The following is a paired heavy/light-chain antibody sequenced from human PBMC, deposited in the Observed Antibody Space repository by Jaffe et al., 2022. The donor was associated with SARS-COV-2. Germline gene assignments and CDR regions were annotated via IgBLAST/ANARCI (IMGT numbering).Light chain of an antibody. CDR3: QQRSNWLWT. CDR2: DAF. J-gene: IGKJ1*01. CDR1: QSIGSY. V-gene: IGKV3-11*01. Sequence: IVLMQSPATLSLSPGDRATLSCRAGQSIGSYLAWYQQKPGQAPRLLIYDAFSRASGIPARFSGSGSGTDFTLTISSLEPEDFAVYYCQQRSNWLWTFGQGTKVEIK.
Heavy chain of an antibody. CDR2: TYTSGST. CDR3: AANYYDSTGVFDY. J-gene: IGHJ4*02. CDR1: GASVSSGTHY. V-gene: IGHV4-61*02. D-gene: IGHD3-22*01. Sequence: QVQLQESGPGLVKPSQTLSLTCTVSGASVSSGTHYLTWIRQPAGKGLEWVGRTYTSGSTNYNPSLKSRVTISLDTSKNQFSLRLTSVTAADTAVYYCAANYYDSTGVFDYWGQGTLVTVSS.